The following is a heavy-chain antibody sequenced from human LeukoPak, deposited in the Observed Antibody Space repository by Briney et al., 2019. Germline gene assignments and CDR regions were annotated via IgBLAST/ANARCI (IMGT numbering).Heavy chain of an antibody. V-gene: IGHV3-74*01. CDR3: AKDYSSSWWFHY. CDR2: INSDGSRA. D-gene: IGHD6-13*01. CDR1: GFTFSSYG. Sequence: GGSLRLSCAASGFTFSSYGMHWVRQAPGKGLVWVSRINSDGSRASYADSVKGGFTISRDNAKNTLYLQMNSLRAEDTAVYYCAKDYSSSWWFHYWGQGTLVTVSS. J-gene: IGHJ4*02.